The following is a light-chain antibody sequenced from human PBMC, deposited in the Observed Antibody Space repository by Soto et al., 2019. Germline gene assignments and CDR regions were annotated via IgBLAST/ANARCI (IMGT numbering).Light chain of an antibody. Sequence: QSVLTQPPSVSGAPGQRVTVSCNGSSSNIGAGYDVHWYQQFPGTAPKLLIYGNSNRPSGVPDRFSGSKSGTSASLAITGLQAEDEADYYCQSYDSSLSGVLGSGTKLTVL. CDR1: SSNIGAGYD. CDR2: GNS. CDR3: QSYDSSLSGV. V-gene: IGLV1-40*01. J-gene: IGLJ1*01.